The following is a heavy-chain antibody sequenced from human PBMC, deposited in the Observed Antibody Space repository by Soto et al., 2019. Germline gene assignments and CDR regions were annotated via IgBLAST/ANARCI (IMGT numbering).Heavy chain of an antibody. J-gene: IGHJ4*02. CDR1: GYTFTSYG. CDR2: IASHDGST. D-gene: IGHD3-22*01. V-gene: IGHV1-18*04. CDR3: WRNDGDDSTNF. Sequence: QVQLIQSAPEVKRPGASVRVSCRASGYTFTSYGLNWVRRAPGQGLEWMGRIASHDGSTVSAQSFQARLTLTRDTFTNTAYLELGALPAAATGLYFCWRNDGDDSTNFWGQGTLVTVSS.